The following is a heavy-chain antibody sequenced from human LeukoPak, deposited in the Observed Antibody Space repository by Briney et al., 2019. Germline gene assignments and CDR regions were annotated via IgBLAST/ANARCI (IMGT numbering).Heavy chain of an antibody. CDR3: ARRPTSLAYCGGDCYHFDY. D-gene: IGHD2-21*02. V-gene: IGHV5-51*01. Sequence: GGSLKISCKGSGYSFSSYWIGWVRQMPGKGLEWMGIIYPGDSDTTYSPSFQGQVTISADKSIRTAYLQWSSLKASDTAMYYCARRPTSLAYCGGDCYHFDYWGQGTLVTVSS. CDR1: GYSFSSYW. CDR2: IYPGDSDT. J-gene: IGHJ4*02.